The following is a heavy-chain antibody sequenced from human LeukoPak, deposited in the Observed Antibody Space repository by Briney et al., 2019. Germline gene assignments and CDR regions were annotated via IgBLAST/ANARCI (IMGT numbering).Heavy chain of an antibody. D-gene: IGHD3-3*01. J-gene: IGHJ4*02. V-gene: IGHV3-48*01. Sequence: PGGSLRLSCAASGSTFTSYSMNWVRQAPGKGLEWVSYISSSISSIYYADSVKGRFTISRDNAKNSLYLQMNSLRAEDTAVYYCARDSLETYYDFWSGYSTLYYFDYWGQGTLVTVSS. CDR3: ARDSLETYYDFWSGYSTLYYFDY. CDR2: ISSSISSI. CDR1: GSTFTSYS.